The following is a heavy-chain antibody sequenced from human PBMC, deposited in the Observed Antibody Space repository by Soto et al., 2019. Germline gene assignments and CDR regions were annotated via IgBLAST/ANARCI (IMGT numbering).Heavy chain of an antibody. Sequence: EVQLLESGGGLVQPGGSLRLSGVASGFTFGSYAMSWVRQAPGKGLEWVSGISGSGGSTYYADSVKGRFTISRDNSKNTLYLQMNSLRAEDTAVYYCAKVPQLWFGELLWDYWGQGTLVTVSS. J-gene: IGHJ4*02. CDR2: ISGSGGST. CDR3: AKVPQLWFGELLWDY. V-gene: IGHV3-23*01. CDR1: GFTFGSYA. D-gene: IGHD3-10*01.